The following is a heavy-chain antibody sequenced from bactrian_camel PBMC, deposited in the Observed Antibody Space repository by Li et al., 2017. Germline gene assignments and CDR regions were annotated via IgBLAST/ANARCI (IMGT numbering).Heavy chain of an antibody. CDR3: KKDDF. J-gene: IGHJ4*01. CDR2: INSGGGST. V-gene: IGHV3S40*01. CDR1: GFTFSTYD. Sequence: VQLVESGGGLVQPGGSLRLSCAASGFTFSTYDMSWVRQAPGKGLEWVSAINSGGGSTYYADSVKGRFTISRDNAKNTLYLQMNSLRPEDTAMYYCKKDDFLGQGTQVTVS.